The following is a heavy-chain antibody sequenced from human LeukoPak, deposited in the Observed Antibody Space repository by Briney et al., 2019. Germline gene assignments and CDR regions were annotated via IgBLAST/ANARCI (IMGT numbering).Heavy chain of an antibody. Sequence: GGSLRLTCAASGFTFSSYAMSWVRRAPGKGLEWVSAISGSGGSTYYADSVKGRFTISRDNSKNTLYLQMNSLRAEDTAVYYCAKDRVNRKYYYDSSGYYGNNAFDIWGQGTMVTVSS. J-gene: IGHJ3*02. CDR1: GFTFSSYA. CDR2: ISGSGGST. D-gene: IGHD3-22*01. V-gene: IGHV3-23*01. CDR3: AKDRVNRKYYYDSSGYYGNNAFDI.